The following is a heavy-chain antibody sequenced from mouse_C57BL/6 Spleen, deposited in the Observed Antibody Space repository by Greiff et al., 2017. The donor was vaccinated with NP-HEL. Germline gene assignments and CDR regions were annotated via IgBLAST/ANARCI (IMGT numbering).Heavy chain of an antibody. D-gene: IGHD1-1*01. CDR2: ISDGGSYT. CDR3: ARDRHYGSSYNFDY. V-gene: IGHV5-4*01. Sequence: EVHLVESGGGLVKPGGSLKLSCAASGFTFSSYAMSWVRQTPEKRLEWVATISDGGSYTYYPDNVKGRFTISRDNAKNNLYLQMSHLKSEDTAMYYCARDRHYGSSYNFDYWGQGTTLTVSS. J-gene: IGHJ2*01. CDR1: GFTFSSYA.